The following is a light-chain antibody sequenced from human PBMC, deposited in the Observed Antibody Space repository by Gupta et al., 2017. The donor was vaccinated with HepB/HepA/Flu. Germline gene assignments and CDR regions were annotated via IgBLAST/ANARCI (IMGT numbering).Light chain of an antibody. CDR1: QSVSSY. J-gene: IGKJ3*01. CDR2: DAS. Sequence: EIVLTQSPATLSLSPGERATLSCRASQSVSSYLAWYQQKPGQAPRLLIYDASNRATGIPARFSGSGSGTDXTLTISXREPEDFAVYYCQQRSNWGEFTFGXGTKVDIK. CDR3: QQRSNWGEFT. V-gene: IGKV3-11*01.